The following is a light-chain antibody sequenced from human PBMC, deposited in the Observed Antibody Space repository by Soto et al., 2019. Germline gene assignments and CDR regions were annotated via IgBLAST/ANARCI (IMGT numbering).Light chain of an antibody. Sequence: EILMTQSPATLSVSAGERVTLSCWASQSVGSNLAWHQQRPGQPPGLLIYSASTTATGIPARFSGSGSGTEFTLTITGVQSEDVAVYYCQHYVDWPPYTFGQGTRLEMK. J-gene: IGKJ2*01. CDR2: SAS. V-gene: IGKV3-15*01. CDR3: QHYVDWPPYT. CDR1: QSVGSN.